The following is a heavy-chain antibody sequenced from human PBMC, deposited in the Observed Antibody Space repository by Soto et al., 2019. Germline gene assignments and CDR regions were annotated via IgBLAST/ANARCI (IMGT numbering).Heavy chain of an antibody. Sequence: EVQLLESGGGLVQPGGSLRLSCAASGFTFSSYAMSWVRQAPGKGLEWVSAISGSGGSTYYADSVKGRFTISRDNSKNTLYLQMNSLRAEDTAVYYCAKSEFWSGYYAGWFDPWGQGTLVTVSS. V-gene: IGHV3-23*01. J-gene: IGHJ5*02. CDR2: ISGSGGST. CDR3: AKSEFWSGYYAGWFDP. CDR1: GFTFSSYA. D-gene: IGHD3-3*01.